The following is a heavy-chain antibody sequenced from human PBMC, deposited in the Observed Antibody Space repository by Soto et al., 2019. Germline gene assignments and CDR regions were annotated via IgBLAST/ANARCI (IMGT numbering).Heavy chain of an antibody. J-gene: IGHJ4*02. CDR3: AKDTRGSSSQYLDY. D-gene: IGHD6-6*01. CDR1: GFSLSTSA. Sequence: PVGSLRLSCTASGFSLSTSAMTWFRQAPVRGLEWVSGFGSGDTPYYADSVKGRFTISRDNSKGTLYLQMNSLRAEDTAIYYCAKDTRGSSSQYLDYWGQGTLVTVSS. V-gene: IGHV3-23*01. CDR2: FGSGDTP.